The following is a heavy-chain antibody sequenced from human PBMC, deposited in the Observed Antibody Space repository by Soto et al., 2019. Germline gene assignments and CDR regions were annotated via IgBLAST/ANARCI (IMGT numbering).Heavy chain of an antibody. J-gene: IGHJ4*02. V-gene: IGHV1-2*04. CDR1: GYTFTGYY. Sequence: GASVKVSCKASGYTFTGYYMHWVRQAPGQGLEWMGWINPNSGGTNYAQKFQGWVTMTRDTSISTAYMELSRLRSDDTAVYYCARGNGDYGVDFDYWGQGTLVTVSS. D-gene: IGHD4-17*01. CDR3: ARGNGDYGVDFDY. CDR2: INPNSGGT.